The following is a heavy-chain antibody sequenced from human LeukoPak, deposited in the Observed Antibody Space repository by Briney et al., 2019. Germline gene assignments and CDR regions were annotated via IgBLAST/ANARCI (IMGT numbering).Heavy chain of an antibody. V-gene: IGHV3-23*01. Sequence: GGSLRLSCAASGFSLRDYSMDWVRQAPGKGLEWVSAISGSGGSTYYADSVKGRFTISRDNSKNTLYLQMNSLRAEDTAVYYCAKAPYSSSLGAFDIWGQGTMVTVSS. CDR2: ISGSGGST. CDR1: GFSLRDYS. J-gene: IGHJ3*02. D-gene: IGHD6-13*01. CDR3: AKAPYSSSLGAFDI.